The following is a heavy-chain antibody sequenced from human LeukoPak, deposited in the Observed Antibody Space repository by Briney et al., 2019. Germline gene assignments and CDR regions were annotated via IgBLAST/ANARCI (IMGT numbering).Heavy chain of an antibody. J-gene: IGHJ4*02. D-gene: IGHD5-24*01. Sequence: SETLSLTCTVSGGSISSGSYYWSWIRQPAGKGLEWIGRIYTSGSSNYNPSLKSRVTISVDTSKNQFSLKLSSLTAADTAVYYCAIEVTRGWLQPFDYWGQGTLVTVSS. V-gene: IGHV4-61*02. CDR3: AIEVTRGWLQPFDY. CDR2: IYTSGSS. CDR1: GGSISSGSYY.